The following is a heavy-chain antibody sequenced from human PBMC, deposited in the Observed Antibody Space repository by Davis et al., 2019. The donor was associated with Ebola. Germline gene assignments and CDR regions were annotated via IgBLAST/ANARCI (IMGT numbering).Heavy chain of an antibody. Sequence: SETLSLTCTVSGGSISSSSYYWGWIRQPPGKGLEWIGSIYYSGSTNYNPSLKSRVTISVDKSKNQFSLKLSSVTAADTAVYYCARGRLRYFDWSHNNDAFDIWGQGTMVTVSS. CDR3: ARGRLRYFDWSHNNDAFDI. CDR1: GGSISSSSYY. V-gene: IGHV4-39*07. CDR2: IYYSGST. D-gene: IGHD3-9*01. J-gene: IGHJ3*02.